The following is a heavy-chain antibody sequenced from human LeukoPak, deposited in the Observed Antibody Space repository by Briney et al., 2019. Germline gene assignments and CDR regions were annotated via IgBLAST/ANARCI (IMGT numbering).Heavy chain of an antibody. CDR1: GFTFSSYA. J-gene: IGHJ6*03. V-gene: IGHV4-34*01. CDR2: INHSGST. D-gene: IGHD1-26*01. Sequence: GSLRLSCAASGFTFSSYAMSWVRQAPGKGLEWIGEINHSGSTNYNPSLKSRVTISVDTSKNQFSLKLSSVTAADTAVYYCARAPRVKLGYYYYYMDVWGKGTTVTVSS. CDR3: ARAPRVKLGYYYYYMDV.